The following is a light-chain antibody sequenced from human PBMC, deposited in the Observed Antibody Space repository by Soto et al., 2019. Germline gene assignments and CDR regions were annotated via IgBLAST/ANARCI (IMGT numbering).Light chain of an antibody. CDR2: SND. Sequence: QSVLTQPPSVSEAPRQRVTISCSGSSSNIGKNAVNWYQQLPGEAPRLLIYSNDLRPSRVSDRFSGSKSGTSASLAISGLQSEDEADYYCSTWDDNPSVVFGGGTKLTVL. V-gene: IGLV1-36*01. CDR1: SSNIGKNA. J-gene: IGLJ2*01. CDR3: STWDDNPSVV.